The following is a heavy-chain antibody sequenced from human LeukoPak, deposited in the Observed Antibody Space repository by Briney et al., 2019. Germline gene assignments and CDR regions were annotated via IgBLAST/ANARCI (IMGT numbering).Heavy chain of an antibody. J-gene: IGHJ4*02. Sequence: GRSLRLSCAASGFTFSSYGMHWVRQAPGKGLEWVAVIWYDGSNKYYADSVKGRFTISRDNSKNTLYLQMNSLRAEDTAVYYCAKVDYYDSSGYYLGVSGSGVVDYWGQGTLVTVSS. CDR2: IWYDGSNK. CDR3: AKVDYYDSSGYYLGVSGSGVVDY. D-gene: IGHD3-22*01. CDR1: GFTFSSYG. V-gene: IGHV3-33*06.